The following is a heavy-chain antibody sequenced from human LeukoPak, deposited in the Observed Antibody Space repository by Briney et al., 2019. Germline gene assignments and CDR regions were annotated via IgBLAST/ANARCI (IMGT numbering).Heavy chain of an antibody. J-gene: IGHJ5*02. V-gene: IGHV3-7*01. CDR1: GFTFSSYW. CDR2: IKQDGSEK. CDR3: ARDQGRAAFGELLPTFDP. Sequence: GGSLRLSCAASGFTFSSYWMSWVRQAPGKGLEWVANIKQDGSEKYYVDSVKGRFTISRDNAKNSLYLQMNSLRAEDTAAYYCARDQGRAAFGELLPTFDPWGQGTLVTVSS. D-gene: IGHD3-10*01.